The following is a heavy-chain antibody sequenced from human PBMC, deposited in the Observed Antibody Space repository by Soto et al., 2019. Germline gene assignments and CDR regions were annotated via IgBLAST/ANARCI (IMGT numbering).Heavy chain of an antibody. D-gene: IGHD6-25*01. CDR3: ASDQGIAAIYYGMDV. V-gene: IGHV1-2*04. J-gene: IGHJ6*02. Sequence: QVQLVQSGAEVKKPGASVKVSCKASGYTFTGYYMHWVRQAPGQGLEWMGWINPNSGGTNYAQKFQGWVTMTRDTSISKAYMELSRLRSDDTAVYYCASDQGIAAIYYGMDVWGQGTAVTVSS. CDR2: INPNSGGT. CDR1: GYTFTGYY.